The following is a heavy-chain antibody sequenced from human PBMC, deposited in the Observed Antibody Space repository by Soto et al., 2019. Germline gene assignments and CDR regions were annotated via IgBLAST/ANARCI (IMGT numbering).Heavy chain of an antibody. J-gene: IGHJ3*02. CDR2: ISAYNGNT. CDR3: ARAFGGTYCGGDCSKAPDAFDI. Sequence: GASVKVSCKASGYTFTSYGISWVRQAPGQGLEWMGWISAYNGNTNYAQKLQGRVTMTTDTSTSTGYMALRSLRSDDTAVYYCARAFGGTYCGGDCSKAPDAFDIWGQGTMVTVSS. V-gene: IGHV1-18*04. D-gene: IGHD2-21*02. CDR1: GYTFTSYG.